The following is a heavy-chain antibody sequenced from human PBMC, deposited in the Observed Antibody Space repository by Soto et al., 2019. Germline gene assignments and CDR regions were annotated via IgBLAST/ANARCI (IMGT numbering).Heavy chain of an antibody. CDR3: ATDYYASGSYLDH. CDR1: GYSFTTYW. D-gene: IGHD3-10*01. Sequence: GESLKISCKGSGYSFTTYWISWVRQMPVKGLEWMGRIDPSDSYTNYSPSFQGHVTISVDKSISAAYLQWSSLQASDTAMYYCATDYYASGSYLDHWGQGTLVTGPS. CDR2: IDPSDSYT. V-gene: IGHV5-10-1*01. J-gene: IGHJ4*02.